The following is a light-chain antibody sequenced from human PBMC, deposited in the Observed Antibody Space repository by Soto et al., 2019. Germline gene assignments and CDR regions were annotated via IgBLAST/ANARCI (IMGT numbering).Light chain of an antibody. CDR2: GNS. J-gene: IGLJ3*02. V-gene: IGLV1-40*01. CDR1: SSNIGAGYD. Sequence: QSVLTQPPSVSGAPGQRVTISCTGSSSNIGAGYDVHWYQQLPGTAPKLLIYGNSNRPSGVPDRFSGSKSGTSASLAITGRQAEDEADYYCQAYYSSLSGWVFGGGTKLTV. CDR3: QAYYSSLSGWV.